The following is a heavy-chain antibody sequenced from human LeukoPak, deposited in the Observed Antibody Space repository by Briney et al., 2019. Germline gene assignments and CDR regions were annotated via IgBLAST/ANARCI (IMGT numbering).Heavy chain of an antibody. D-gene: IGHD6-13*01. Sequence: ASVKVSCKASGYTFTVYYMHGVPQAPAQGLEWVGRNNPNSDGTNYAQEFLCRVTMTSDTSISTAYMALSRLRSDDTAVDYCARFTWGAADRPFDYWGQGTLVTVSS. CDR1: GYTFTVYY. CDR3: ARFTWGAADRPFDY. V-gene: IGHV1-2*02. CDR2: NNPNSDGT. J-gene: IGHJ4*02.